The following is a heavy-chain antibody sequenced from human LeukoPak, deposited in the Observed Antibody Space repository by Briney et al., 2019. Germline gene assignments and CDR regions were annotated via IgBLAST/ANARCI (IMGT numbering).Heavy chain of an antibody. CDR1: GFTFTSYG. J-gene: IGHJ3*02. V-gene: IGHV3-33*01. D-gene: IGHD2-21*02. CDR2: LWYDGSNK. CDR3: ARSGHCGGDCYSGASDI. Sequence: PGGSLRLSCAASGFTFTSYGMHWVRQDPGKGLEWVAVLWYDGSNKYYAESVKGRFTISRDNSKNTLYLQMNSLRAEDTAVYSCARSGHCGGDCYSGASDIWGQGTMVTVSS.